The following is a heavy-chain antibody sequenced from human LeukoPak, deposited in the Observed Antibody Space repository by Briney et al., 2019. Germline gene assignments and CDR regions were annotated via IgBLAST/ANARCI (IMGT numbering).Heavy chain of an antibody. Sequence: GGSLRLSCAASGFTFSSYWMHWVRQAPGKGLVWVSRINSDGSSTSYADSGKGRLPISRDNAKNTLYLQMNSLRAEDTAVYYCARDLISLNWFDPWGQGTLVTVSS. CDR1: GFTFSSYW. CDR3: ARDLISLNWFDP. V-gene: IGHV3-74*01. CDR2: INSDGSST. J-gene: IGHJ5*02.